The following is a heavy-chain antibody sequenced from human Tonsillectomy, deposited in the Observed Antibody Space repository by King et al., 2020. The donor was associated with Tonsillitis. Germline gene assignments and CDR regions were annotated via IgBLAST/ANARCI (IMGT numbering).Heavy chain of an antibody. J-gene: IGHJ4*02. D-gene: IGHD1-14*01. V-gene: IGHV1-18*04. Sequence: QLVQSGTEVKKTGASVKVSCKASGYPFTTYGISWVRQAPGQGLEWMGWANTHNTDTTYAERFQGRVTMTTDTSTATAYMELRSLRPDDTAVYFCTRPGNLARAVLPFAYWGQGTRVSVS. CDR2: ANTHNTDT. CDR3: TRPGNLARAVLPFAY. CDR1: GYPFTTYG.